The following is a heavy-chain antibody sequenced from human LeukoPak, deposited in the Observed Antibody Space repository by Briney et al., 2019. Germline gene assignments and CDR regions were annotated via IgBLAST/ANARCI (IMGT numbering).Heavy chain of an antibody. CDR3: AKDNGGYYYDSSGYYADY. V-gene: IGHV3-7*03. Sequence: GGSLRLSCAASGFTFSSYWMNWARQAPGKGLEWVASINHNGNVNYYVDSVKGRFTISRDNAKNSLYLQMNSLRAEDTAVYYCAKDNGGYYYDSSGYYADYWGQGTLVTVSP. D-gene: IGHD3-22*01. CDR2: INHNGNVN. CDR1: GFTFSSYW. J-gene: IGHJ4*02.